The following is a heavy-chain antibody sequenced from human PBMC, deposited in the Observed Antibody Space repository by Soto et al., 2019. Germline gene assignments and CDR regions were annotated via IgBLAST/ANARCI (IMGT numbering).Heavy chain of an antibody. Sequence: QVQLQESGPGLVDPLGTLSLTCAVSGTSVSGANWWGWVRQPPGKGLEWMGEIHSSGNTDYNPSLKRRVTISSAMSKNEFSLKLTSVTAADTAVYYCARTGPYSSGNNWGQGTLVTVSS. CDR3: ARTGPYSSGNN. CDR1: GTSVSGANW. V-gene: IGHV4-4*02. D-gene: IGHD3-22*01. CDR2: IHSSGNT. J-gene: IGHJ4*02.